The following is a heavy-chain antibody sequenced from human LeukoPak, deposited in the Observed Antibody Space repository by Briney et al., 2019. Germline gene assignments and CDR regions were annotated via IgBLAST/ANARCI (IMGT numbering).Heavy chain of an antibody. Sequence: SETLSLTCTVSGDSISSSSYSWGWIRQPPGKGLEWIGSIFYSGSTFYNPSLKSRLTISVDTSKNQFSLKLTSVTAADTAVYYCASSYRAAAGTMDYWGQGTLVTVSS. CDR3: ASSYRAAAGTMDY. CDR2: IFYSGST. V-gene: IGHV4-39*01. CDR1: GDSISSSSYS. J-gene: IGHJ4*02. D-gene: IGHD6-13*01.